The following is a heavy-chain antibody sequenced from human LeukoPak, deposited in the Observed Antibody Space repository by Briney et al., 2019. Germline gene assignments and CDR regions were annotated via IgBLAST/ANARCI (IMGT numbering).Heavy chain of an antibody. Sequence: ASVKVSCKASGYTFTSYAMHWVRQAPGQRLEWMGWINAGNGNTKYSQKFQGRVTITRDTSASTAYMEPSSLRSEDTAVYYCARYSSSWNYFDYWGQGTLVTVSS. CDR2: INAGNGNT. CDR1: GYTFTSYA. J-gene: IGHJ4*02. CDR3: ARYSSSWNYFDY. D-gene: IGHD6-13*01. V-gene: IGHV1-3*01.